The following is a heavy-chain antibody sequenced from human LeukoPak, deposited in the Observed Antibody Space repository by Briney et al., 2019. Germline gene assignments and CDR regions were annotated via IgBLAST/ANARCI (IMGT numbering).Heavy chain of an antibody. CDR1: GYTFISYT. CDR2: INTNTGNP. D-gene: IGHD1-26*01. J-gene: IGHJ4*02. CDR3: ARDLSETYSDYYFDY. Sequence: ASVKVSCKASGYTFISYTMSWVRQAPGQGLEWMGWINTNTGNPTYAQGFTGRFVFSLDTSVSTAYLQISSLKADDTAVYYCARDLSETYSDYYFDYWGQGTLVTVSS. V-gene: IGHV7-4-1*02.